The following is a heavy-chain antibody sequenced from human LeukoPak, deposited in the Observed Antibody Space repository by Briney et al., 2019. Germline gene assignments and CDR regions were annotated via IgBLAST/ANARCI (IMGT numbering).Heavy chain of an antibody. V-gene: IGHV3-21*01. D-gene: IGHD3-16*02. CDR3: GREDYVWGSYRTHGGFDY. Sequence: GGSLRLSCAASGFTFSTYSMSWVRQAPGKGLEWVSSISSSSSYIYYADSVKGRFTISRDNAKNSLYLQMNSLRAEDTAVYYCGREDYVWGSYRTHGGFDYWAREPWSPSPQ. J-gene: IGHJ4*02. CDR1: GFTFSTYS. CDR2: ISSSSSYI.